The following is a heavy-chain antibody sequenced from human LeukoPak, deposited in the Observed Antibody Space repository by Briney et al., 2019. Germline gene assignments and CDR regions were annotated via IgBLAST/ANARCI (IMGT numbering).Heavy chain of an antibody. CDR3: ARESPRIGSSSMLSYYYYYMDV. D-gene: IGHD6-6*01. CDR1: GGSFSGYY. J-gene: IGHJ6*03. V-gene: IGHV4-34*01. Sequence: SETLSLTCAVYGGSFSGYYWGWIRQPPGKGLEWIGEINHSGSTNYNPSLKSRVTISVDTSKNQFSLKLSSVTAADTAVYYCARESPRIGSSSMLSYYYYYMDVWGKGTTVTVSS. CDR2: INHSGST.